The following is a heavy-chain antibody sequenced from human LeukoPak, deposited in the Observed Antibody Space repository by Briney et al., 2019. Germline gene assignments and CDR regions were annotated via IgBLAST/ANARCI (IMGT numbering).Heavy chain of an antibody. CDR2: IYYSGST. CDR1: GGSISSSSYY. J-gene: IGHJ6*03. V-gene: IGHV4-39*07. Sequence: SETLSLTCTVSGGSISSSSYYWGWIRQPPGKGLEWIGSIYYSGSTYYNPSLKSRVTISVDTSKNQFSLKMSSVTAADTAVYFCARGGPPGYYYDYYMDVWGKGTTVTISS. CDR3: ARGGPPGYYYDYYMDV.